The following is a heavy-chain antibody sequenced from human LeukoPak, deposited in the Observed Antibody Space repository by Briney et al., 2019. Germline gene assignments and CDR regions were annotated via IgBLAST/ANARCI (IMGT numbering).Heavy chain of an antibody. J-gene: IGHJ4*02. Sequence: GASVKVSCKASGYTFTGYYMHWVRQAPGQGLEWMGWINPNSGGTNYAQKFQGRVTMTRDTSISTAYMELSRLRSDDTAVCYCARTPVEMATIDYWGQGTLVTVSS. CDR2: INPNSGGT. CDR3: ARTPVEMATIDY. V-gene: IGHV1-2*02. CDR1: GYTFTGYY. D-gene: IGHD5-24*01.